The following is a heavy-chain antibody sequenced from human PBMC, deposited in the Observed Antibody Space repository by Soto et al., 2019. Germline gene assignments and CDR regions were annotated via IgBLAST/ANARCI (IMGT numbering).Heavy chain of an antibody. CDR3: ARDYYYGSGSSNWFDP. D-gene: IGHD3-10*01. CDR1: GYTLTELS. V-gene: IGHV1-24*01. CDR2: FDPEDGET. J-gene: IGHJ5*02. Sequence: ASVKVSCKVSGYTLTELSMHWVRQAPGKGLEWMGGFDPEDGETSYAQKFQGRVTMTRNTSTSTAYMELSSLRSEDTAVYYCARDYYYGSGSSNWFDPWGQGTLVTVSS.